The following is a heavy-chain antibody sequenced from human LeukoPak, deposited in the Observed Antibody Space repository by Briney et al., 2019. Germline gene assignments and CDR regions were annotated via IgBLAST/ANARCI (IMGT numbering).Heavy chain of an antibody. D-gene: IGHD1-26*01. V-gene: IGHV1-69*02. J-gene: IGHJ4*02. CDR2: IIPSLGIA. CDR1: GGTLSNYI. CDR3: AGALHSPGMWAYDY. Sequence: GASVKVSCKVSGGTLSNYIISWVRQAPGQGLQWMGRIIPSLGIANYAQKFQARVMITADKSTSTAYMELSGLRFEDTALYYRAGALHSPGMWAYDYWGQGSLVTVSS.